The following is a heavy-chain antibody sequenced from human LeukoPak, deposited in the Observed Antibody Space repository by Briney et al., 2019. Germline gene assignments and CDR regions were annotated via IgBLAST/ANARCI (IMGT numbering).Heavy chain of an antibody. Sequence: GGSLRLSCAASGFTFSDYYMSWIRQAPGKGLEWVAFIRYDGSNKYYADSVKGRFTISRDNSKNTLYLQMNSLRAEDTAVYYCAKDRSRHYYDSSGPFPYYFDYWGQGTLVTVSS. CDR3: AKDRSRHYYDSSGPFPYYFDY. CDR2: IRYDGSNK. CDR1: GFTFSDYY. J-gene: IGHJ4*02. D-gene: IGHD3-22*01. V-gene: IGHV3-30*02.